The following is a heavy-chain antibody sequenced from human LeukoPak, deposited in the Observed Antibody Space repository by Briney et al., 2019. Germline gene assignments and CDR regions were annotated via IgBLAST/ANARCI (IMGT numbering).Heavy chain of an antibody. J-gene: IGHJ4*02. CDR3: AKGSYYDSSGSFYFDY. Sequence: GSLRLSCAASGFTFSSYAMSWVRQAPGKGLEWVSGISGSGDNTYYADSVKGRFTISRDNSKNTLYVQVNSLGTEDTAAYYCAKGSYYDSSGSFYFDYWGQGTLVTVSS. V-gene: IGHV3-23*01. CDR1: GFTFSSYA. CDR2: ISGSGDNT. D-gene: IGHD3-22*01.